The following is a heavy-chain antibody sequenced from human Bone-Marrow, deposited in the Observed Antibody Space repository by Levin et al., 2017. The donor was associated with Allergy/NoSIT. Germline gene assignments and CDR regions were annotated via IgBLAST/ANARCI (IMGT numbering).Heavy chain of an antibody. V-gene: IGHV3-30*18. Sequence: GESLKISCADSGFTFSSYGMHWVRQAPGKGLEWVAVISYDGSNKYYADSVKGRFTISRDNSKNTLYLQMNSLRAEDTAVYYCAKDTGSSWRYYYYGMDVWGQGTTVTVSS. CDR3: AKDTGSSWRYYYYGMDV. J-gene: IGHJ6*02. CDR1: GFTFSSYG. D-gene: IGHD6-13*01. CDR2: ISYDGSNK.